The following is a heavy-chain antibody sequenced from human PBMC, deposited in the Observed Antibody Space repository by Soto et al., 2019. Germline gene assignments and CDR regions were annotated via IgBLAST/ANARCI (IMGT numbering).Heavy chain of an antibody. Sequence: NPSETLSLTCTVSGDSISGYYWSWIRQPPGKGLEWIGYIYYSGSTNYNPSLKSRVTISVDTSKNQFSLKLTSVTAADTAVYYCARVPCSSTSCYGYYFDYWGQGTLVTVSS. V-gene: IGHV4-59*01. CDR3: ARVPCSSTSCYGYYFDY. CDR2: IYYSGST. CDR1: GDSISGYY. J-gene: IGHJ4*02. D-gene: IGHD2-2*01.